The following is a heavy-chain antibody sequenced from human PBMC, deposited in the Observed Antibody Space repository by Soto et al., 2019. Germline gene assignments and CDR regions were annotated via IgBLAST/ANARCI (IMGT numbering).Heavy chain of an antibody. CDR2: IYYSVST. CDR1: GGSISSSSYY. J-gene: IGHJ4*02. D-gene: IGHD4-17*01. V-gene: IGHV4-39*01. CDR3: ATRGVSTVTKYYFAY. Sequence: PSETLSLTCTVSGGSISSSSYYWGWIRQPPGKGLEWIGSIYYSVSTYYNPSLKSRVTISVDTSKNQFSLKLSSVTAADTAVYYCATRGVSTVTKYYFAYWCQGTLVTVSS.